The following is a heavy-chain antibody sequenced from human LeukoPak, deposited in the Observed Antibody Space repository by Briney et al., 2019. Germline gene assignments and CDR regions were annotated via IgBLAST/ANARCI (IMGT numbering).Heavy chain of an antibody. CDR2: ISGSGGST. CDR3: AKSTGYSSSWYNY. V-gene: IGHV3-23*01. J-gene: IGHJ4*02. D-gene: IGHD6-13*01. Sequence: GGSLRLSCAASGFTFSSYAMSWVRQAPGKGLEWASAISGSGGSTYYADSVKGRFTISRDNSKNTLYLQMNSLRAEDTAVYYCAKSTGYSSSWYNYWGQGTLVTVSS. CDR1: GFTFSSYA.